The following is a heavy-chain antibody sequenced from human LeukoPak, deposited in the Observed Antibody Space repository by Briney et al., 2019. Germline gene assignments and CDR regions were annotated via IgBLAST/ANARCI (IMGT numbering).Heavy chain of an antibody. D-gene: IGHD1-26*01. J-gene: IGHJ6*02. Sequence: GGSLRLSCAASGFTFSSYWMHWVRQAPGKGLVWVSRINSDGSSTNYADSVKGRFTISRDNAKNTLYLQMNSLRVEDTAVYYCARVRSGSSAGNYGMDVWGQGTTATVSS. CDR2: INSDGSST. CDR3: ARVRSGSSAGNYGMDV. CDR1: GFTFSSYW. V-gene: IGHV3-74*01.